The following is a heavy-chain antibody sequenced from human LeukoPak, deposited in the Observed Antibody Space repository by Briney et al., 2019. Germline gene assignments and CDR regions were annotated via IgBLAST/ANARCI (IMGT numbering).Heavy chain of an antibody. CDR2: IGTAGDT. D-gene: IGHD4-23*01. J-gene: IGHJ6*03. Sequence: GGSLRLSCAASGFTFSSYDMHWVRQATGKGLEWVSAIGTAGDTYYPGSVKGRFTISRENAKNSLYLQMNSLRAGDTAVYYCARGLVVTSLYDYYYMDVWGKGTTVTISS. V-gene: IGHV3-13*01. CDR3: ARGLVVTSLYDYYYMDV. CDR1: GFTFSSYD.